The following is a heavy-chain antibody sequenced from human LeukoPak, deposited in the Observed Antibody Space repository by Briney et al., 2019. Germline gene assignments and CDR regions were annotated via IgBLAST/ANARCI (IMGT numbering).Heavy chain of an antibody. CDR1: GGSFSGYY. J-gene: IGHJ3*02. CDR2: INHSGST. D-gene: IGHD3-22*01. Sequence: SETLSLTCAVYGGSFSGYYWSWIRQPPGKGLEWIGDINHSGSTNYNPSLKSRVTISVDTSKNQFSLKLSSVTAAGTAVYYCARGLRLYYDSSGYYAFDIWGQGTMVTVSS. CDR3: ARGLRLYYDSSGYYAFDI. V-gene: IGHV4-34*01.